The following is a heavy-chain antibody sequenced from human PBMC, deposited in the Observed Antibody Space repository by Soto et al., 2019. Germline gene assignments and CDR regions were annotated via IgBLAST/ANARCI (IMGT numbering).Heavy chain of an antibody. CDR1: GYXFAGYL. D-gene: IGHD3-3*01. V-gene: IGHV5-51*01. J-gene: IGHJ4*02. CDR3: ARGGVSTRTFDY. CDR2: IYPSDSDT. Sequence: PXEXLKISCKGSGYXFAGYLLAWVRHMPGKGLELMGIIYPSDSDTRYRPSFQGQVTISADKYISSAYLQWSSMRASDTAMYYCARGGVSTRTFDYWGQGTPGTVS.